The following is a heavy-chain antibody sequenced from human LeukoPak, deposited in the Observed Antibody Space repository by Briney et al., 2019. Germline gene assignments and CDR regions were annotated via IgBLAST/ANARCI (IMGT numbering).Heavy chain of an antibody. Sequence: PSQTLPLTCSVSGGSISSGGYYWSWIRQHPGKGLEWIGYIYYSGSTYYNPSLKSRVTISVDTSKKQFSPKLRSVTAADTAVYYCAREVTTVTYYGMDVWGQGTTVTVSS. J-gene: IGHJ6*02. D-gene: IGHD4-17*01. CDR1: GGSISSGGYY. CDR2: IYYSGST. CDR3: AREVTTVTYYGMDV. V-gene: IGHV4-31*03.